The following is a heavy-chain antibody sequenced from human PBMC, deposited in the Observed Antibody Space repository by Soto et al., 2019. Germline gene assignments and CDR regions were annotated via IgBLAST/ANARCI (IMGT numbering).Heavy chain of an antibody. CDR2: ISTYNGNT. J-gene: IGHJ4*02. V-gene: IGHV1-18*01. D-gene: IGHD3-10*01. Sequence: QVQLVQSGGEVKMPGASVKVSCKASGYTFTNFGIIWVRQAPGQGLEWMGWISTYNGNTNYAQKFQGRVTMTTDTSTATAYMELRRLGSDDTAVYYCARRGVRGSVSDGGDYWGQGTLVTVSS. CDR1: GYTFTNFG. CDR3: ARRGVRGSVSDGGDY.